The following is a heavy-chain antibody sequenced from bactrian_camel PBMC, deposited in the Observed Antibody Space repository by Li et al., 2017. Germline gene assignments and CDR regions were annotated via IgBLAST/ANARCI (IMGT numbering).Heavy chain of an antibody. CDR3: AARRPCRPLEVSTIKPSDYAY. D-gene: IGHD2*01. Sequence: HVQLVESGGGSVQSGGSLRLSCAASSYTCRTYCMGWFRQVLGKEREGVATINSSGSTSYADSVKGRFTISRDNAKNTLYLQMNSLKPEDTAMYFCAARRPCRPLEVSTIKPSDYAYWGRGTQVTVS. V-gene: IGHV3S26*01. J-gene: IGHJ4*01. CDR2: INSSGST. CDR1: SYTCRTYC.